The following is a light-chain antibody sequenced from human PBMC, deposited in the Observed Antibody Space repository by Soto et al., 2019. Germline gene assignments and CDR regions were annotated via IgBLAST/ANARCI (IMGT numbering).Light chain of an antibody. CDR2: GNN. J-gene: IGLJ3*02. Sequence: QSVLTQPPSASGTPGQRVTISCSGSYSNIGSNPLNWYQQLPGTAPTLLIYGNNQRPSGVPDRFSGSKSGTSASLAISGLQFEDEADYYCASWDDSLHARVFGGGTKLTVL. V-gene: IGLV1-44*01. CDR1: YSNIGSNP. CDR3: ASWDDSLHARV.